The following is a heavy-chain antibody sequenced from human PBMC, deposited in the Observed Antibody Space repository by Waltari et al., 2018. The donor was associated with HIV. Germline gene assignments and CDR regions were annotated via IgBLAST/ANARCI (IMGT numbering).Heavy chain of an antibody. V-gene: IGHV3-23*01. CDR1: GFTFTSYA. CDR3: AKESISGYVKLFQN. Sequence: EVQLLESGGGLVQPGGSLTLSCAASGFTFTSYAMGWVRQAPGKGLEWVSTISESGGTRSYADSVKGRFTISRDNTKNTLFLQMSSLRAEDTALYYCAKESISGYVKLFQNWGQGTLVTVSS. CDR2: ISESGGTR. J-gene: IGHJ1*01. D-gene: IGHD3-22*01.